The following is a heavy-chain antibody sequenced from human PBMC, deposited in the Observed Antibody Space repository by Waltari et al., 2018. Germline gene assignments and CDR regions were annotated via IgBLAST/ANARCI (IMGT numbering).Heavy chain of an antibody. V-gene: IGHV3-23*03. J-gene: IGHJ6*03. CDR2: IYSGGST. D-gene: IGHD3-3*01. Sequence: EVQLLESGGGLVQPGGSLRLSCAASGFTFSSYAMSWVRQAPGKGPEGVSVIYSGGSTYYADSVKGRFTISRDNSKNTLYLQMNSLRAEDTAVYYCAKDGVMGDDFWSGYYHYYYMDVWGKGTTVTVSS. CDR1: GFTFSSYA. CDR3: AKDGVMGDDFWSGYYHYYYMDV.